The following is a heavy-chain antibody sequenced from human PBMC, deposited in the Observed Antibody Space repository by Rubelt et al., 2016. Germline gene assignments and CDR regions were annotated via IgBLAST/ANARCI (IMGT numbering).Heavy chain of an antibody. Sequence: QLQLQESGPGLVKPSETLSLTCTVSGGSISSSSYYWGWIRQPPGKGLEWIGEINHSGSTNYNPSLKSRVTISVDTSKNQFSLKRSSVTAADTAVYYCARGPYDSRGYHDYWGQGTLVTVSS. J-gene: IGHJ4*02. CDR1: GGSISSSSYY. CDR3: ARGPYDSRGYHDY. D-gene: IGHD3-22*01. CDR2: INHSGST. V-gene: IGHV4-39*07.